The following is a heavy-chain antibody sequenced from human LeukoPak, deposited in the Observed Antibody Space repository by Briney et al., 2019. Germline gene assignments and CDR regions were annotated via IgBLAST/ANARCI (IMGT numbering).Heavy chain of an antibody. CDR1: GYTFTRYY. Sequence: ASVKVSCKASGYTFTRYYMHWVRQAPGQGLEWMRMINPSGGSTSYAQKFQGRVTMTRDMSTSTVYMELSSLRSEDTAVYYCAREFKSSTSLHYYYYYMDVWGKGTTVTVSS. CDR3: AREFKSSTSLHYYYYYMDV. D-gene: IGHD2-2*01. V-gene: IGHV1-46*01. CDR2: INPSGGST. J-gene: IGHJ6*03.